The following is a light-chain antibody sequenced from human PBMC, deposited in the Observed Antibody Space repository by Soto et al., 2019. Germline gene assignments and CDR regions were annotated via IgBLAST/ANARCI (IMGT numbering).Light chain of an antibody. Sequence: EIVLTQSPGTLSLSPGERATLSCRASQSVSSSYLAWYQQKPGQAPRLLIYGASSRATGIPDRFSGSGSGTDFTLTISRVDPEDFAVYYCQQYVTSPLTFGGGTKVEIK. CDR2: GAS. J-gene: IGKJ4*01. CDR1: QSVSSSY. V-gene: IGKV3-20*01. CDR3: QQYVTSPLT.